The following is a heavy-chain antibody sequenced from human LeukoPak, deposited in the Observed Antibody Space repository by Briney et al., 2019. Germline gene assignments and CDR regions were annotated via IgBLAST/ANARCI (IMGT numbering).Heavy chain of an antibody. CDR1: GYTFTSHY. V-gene: IGHV1-46*01. D-gene: IGHD4-17*01. CDR3: ARVVTVTTPSSGWFDP. Sequence: GASVKVSCRTSGYTFTSHYIHWVRQAPGQGLEWMGVINPSGGSTTYAQKFQGRVTMTRDMSTSTMYMELSSLRSEDTAVYYCARVVTVTTPSSGWFDPWGQGTLDTVSS. CDR2: INPSGGST. J-gene: IGHJ5*02.